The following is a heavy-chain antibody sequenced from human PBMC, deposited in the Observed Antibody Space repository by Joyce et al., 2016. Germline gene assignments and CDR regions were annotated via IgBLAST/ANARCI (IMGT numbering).Heavy chain of an antibody. Sequence: EVQLVESGGGLIQPGRSLRLSCAASGFNFGDHVMHWVRQAPGKGLEWVAGISWNSANIGYADSVKGRFNISRDNAKNSLYLQMNSLRPEDTALYYCAKDFCTSCGYYFYGMDVWGQGTTVTVSS. CDR3: AKDFCTSCGYYFYGMDV. CDR2: ISWNSANI. V-gene: IGHV3-9*01. D-gene: IGHD6-6*01. J-gene: IGHJ6*02. CDR1: GFNFGDHV.